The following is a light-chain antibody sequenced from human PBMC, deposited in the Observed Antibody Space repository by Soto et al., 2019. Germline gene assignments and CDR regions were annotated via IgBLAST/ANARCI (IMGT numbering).Light chain of an antibody. V-gene: IGLV2-14*01. CDR2: AVS. Sequence: QSALTQPASVSGSPGQSITISCTGTSSDVGGYNYVSWYQQHPGKAPKLMIYAVSNRLSGVSNRFSGSKSGNTATLTISGLQAEDEADYYCCSYTVSGTYVFGTGTKVTV. CDR3: CSYTVSGTYV. J-gene: IGLJ1*01. CDR1: SSDVGGYNY.